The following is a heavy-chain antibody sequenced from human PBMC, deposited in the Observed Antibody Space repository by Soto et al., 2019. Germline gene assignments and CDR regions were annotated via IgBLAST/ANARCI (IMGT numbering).Heavy chain of an antibody. V-gene: IGHV1-18*01. CDR3: ARDAAVGLFDY. CDR2: ISAYNGNT. D-gene: IGHD1-26*01. J-gene: IGHJ4*02. CDR1: GYTLTSYG. Sequence: ASVKVSCKASGYTLTSYGISWVRQAPGQGLEWMGWISAYNGNTNYAQKLQGRVTMTTDTSTSTAYMEPRSLRSDDTAVYYCARDAAVGLFDYWGQGTLVTVSS.